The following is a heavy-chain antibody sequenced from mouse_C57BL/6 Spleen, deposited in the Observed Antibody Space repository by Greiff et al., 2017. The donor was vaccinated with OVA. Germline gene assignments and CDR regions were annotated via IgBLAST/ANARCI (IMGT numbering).Heavy chain of an antibody. CDR2: IYPGDGDT. J-gene: IGHJ3*01. CDR1: GYAFSSSW. Sequence: QVQLQQSGPELVKPGASVKISCKASGYAFSSSWMNWVKQRPGKGLEWIGRIYPGDGDTNYNGKFKGKATLTADKSSSTAYMQLSSLTSEDSAVYFCAPYYHVAWFAYWGQGTLVTVSA. V-gene: IGHV1-82*01. CDR3: APYYHVAWFAY. D-gene: IGHD1-1*01.